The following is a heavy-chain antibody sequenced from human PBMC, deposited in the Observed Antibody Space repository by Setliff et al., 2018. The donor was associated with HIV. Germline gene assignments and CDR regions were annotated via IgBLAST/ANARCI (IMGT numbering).Heavy chain of an antibody. CDR3: ARDPTIPSPDYFDH. J-gene: IGHJ4*02. CDR1: GFTFSSYG. D-gene: IGHD4-4*01. CDR2: IWYDGSNK. V-gene: IGHV3-33*08. Sequence: GGSLRLSCAASGFTFSSYGMHWVRQAPGKGLEWVAVIWYDGSNKYYRDSVKGRFTISRDNSKNTVYLQMNSLKTEDTAIYYCARDPTIPSPDYFDHWGQGTLVTVSS.